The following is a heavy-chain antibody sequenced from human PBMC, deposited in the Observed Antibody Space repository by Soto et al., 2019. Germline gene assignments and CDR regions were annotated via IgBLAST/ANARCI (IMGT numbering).Heavy chain of an antibody. D-gene: IGHD3-22*01. CDR3: ARLTSYDSSGDYCY. V-gene: IGHV3-21*01. CDR1: GFTFSSYS. J-gene: IGHJ4*02. Sequence: EVQLVESGGGLVKPGGSLRLSCAASGFTFSSYSMNWVRQAPGKGLEWVSSISSSSSYIYYADSVKGRFTISRDNAKNSLYLQMNSLRDEDTAVYYCARLTSYDSSGDYCYWGQGTLVTVSS. CDR2: ISSSSSYI.